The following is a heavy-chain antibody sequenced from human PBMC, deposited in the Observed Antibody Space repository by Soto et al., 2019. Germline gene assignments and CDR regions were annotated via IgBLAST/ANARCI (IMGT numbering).Heavy chain of an antibody. J-gene: IGHJ2*01. Sequence: EVQLVESGGGLVQPGGSLRLSCAASVFTFRFYWMSWVRQAPGKGLEWLGTIKLDASEKKYVDSVTGRCTMARDNAKNTLYLQMDSLRAEYTADYYCARDSGYGSEPSVLHYLALRGRGTLVTSSS. CDR3: ARDSGYGSEPSVLHYLAL. CDR2: IKLDASEK. CDR1: VFTFRFYW. D-gene: IGHD3-10*01. V-gene: IGHV3-7*01.